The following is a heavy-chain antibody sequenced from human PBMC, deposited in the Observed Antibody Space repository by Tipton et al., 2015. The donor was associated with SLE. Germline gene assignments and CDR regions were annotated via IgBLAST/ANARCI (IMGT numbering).Heavy chain of an antibody. CDR3: ARGRHSSSSWYYFDY. D-gene: IGHD6-13*01. Sequence: QSGPEVKKPGASVKVSCKASGYTFTGYYMHWVRQAPGQGLEWMGWINPNSGGTNYAQKFQGRVTMTRDTSISTAYMELSRLRSDDTAVYYCARGRHSSSSWYYFDYWGQGTLVTVSS. V-gene: IGHV1-2*02. CDR1: GYTFTGYY. J-gene: IGHJ4*02. CDR2: INPNSGGT.